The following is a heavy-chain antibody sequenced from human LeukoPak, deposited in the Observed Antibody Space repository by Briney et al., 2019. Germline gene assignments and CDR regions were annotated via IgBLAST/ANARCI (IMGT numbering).Heavy chain of an antibody. CDR1: GFTFSSYS. D-gene: IGHD6-25*01. CDR2: ISSGSSTI. CDR3: ARSGVGEQRRRAFDI. Sequence: GGSLRLSCAASGFTFSSYSMNWVRQAPGKGLEWVSYISSGSSTIYYADSVRGRFTISRDNAKNSLCLQMNSLRAEDTAVYYSARSGVGEQRRRAFDIWGQGTMVTVSS. J-gene: IGHJ3*02. V-gene: IGHV3-48*01.